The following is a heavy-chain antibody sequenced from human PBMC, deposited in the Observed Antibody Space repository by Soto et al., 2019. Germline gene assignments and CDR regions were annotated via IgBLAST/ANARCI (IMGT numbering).Heavy chain of an antibody. V-gene: IGHV3-7*01. CDR2: TKPDGSEK. J-gene: IGHJ4*02. Sequence: GGPLRLSCTASGFTFSSYWMTWARQAPGKGLEGVANTKPDGSEKNYVGSVKGRFTISRDNAKNSLFLQMDSLRAEDTAVYYCARVAYVDESFDYWGQGTLVTVSS. CDR3: ARVAYVDESFDY. D-gene: IGHD2-21*01. CDR1: GFTFSSYW.